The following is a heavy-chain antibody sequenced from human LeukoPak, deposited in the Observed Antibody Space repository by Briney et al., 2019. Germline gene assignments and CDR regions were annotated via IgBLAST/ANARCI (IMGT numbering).Heavy chain of an antibody. V-gene: IGHV1-2*02. D-gene: IGHD5-18*01. J-gene: IGHJ5*02. Sequence: GASVKVSCKASGYTFTGYFMHWVRQAPGQGLEWMGWINPNSGGTNYAQKFQGRVTMTRDTSISTACMELSRLRSDDTAVYYCAGGGYSYDSGLNWFDPWGQGTLVTVSS. CDR3: AGGGYSYDSGLNWFDP. CDR1: GYTFTGYF. CDR2: INPNSGGT.